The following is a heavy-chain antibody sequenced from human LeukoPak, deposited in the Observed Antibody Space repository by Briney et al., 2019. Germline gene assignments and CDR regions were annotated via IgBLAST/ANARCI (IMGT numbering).Heavy chain of an antibody. CDR1: GFTFSSYG. CDR3: ARGDSSGWYYFDY. D-gene: IGHD6-19*01. Sequence: GGSLRLSCAASGFTFSSYGMHWVRQAPGKGLEWVAVIWYDGSNKYYADSVKGRFTISRDNAKNSLYLQMNSLRAEDTAVYYCARGDSSGWYYFDYWGQGTLVTVSS. V-gene: IGHV3-33*01. CDR2: IWYDGSNK. J-gene: IGHJ4*02.